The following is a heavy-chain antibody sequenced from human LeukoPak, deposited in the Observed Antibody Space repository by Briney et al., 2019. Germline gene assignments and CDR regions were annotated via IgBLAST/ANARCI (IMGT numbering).Heavy chain of an antibody. J-gene: IGHJ3*02. CDR3: ASAGYSYGNDAFDI. V-gene: IGHV3-33*01. CDR1: GFTFSSYG. CDR2: IWYDGSNK. D-gene: IGHD5-18*01. Sequence: RPGGSLRLSCAASGFTFSSYGMHWVRQAPGKGLEWVAVIWYDGSNKYYADSVKGRFTISRDNSKNTLYLQMNSLRAEDTAVYYCASAGYSYGNDAFDIWGQGTMVTVSS.